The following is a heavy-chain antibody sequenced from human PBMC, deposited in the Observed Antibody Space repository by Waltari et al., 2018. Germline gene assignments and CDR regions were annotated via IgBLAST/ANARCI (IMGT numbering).Heavy chain of an antibody. J-gene: IGHJ1*01. CDR1: GFTFSSYA. CDR2: ISGSGGST. CDR3: AKIEVNYYDSSGYIGH. D-gene: IGHD3-22*01. Sequence: EVQLVESGGGLVQPGGSLRLSCAASGFTFSSYAMSWVRQAPGKGLEWVSAISGSGGSTYYADSVKGRFTISRDNSKNTLYLQMNSLRAEDTAVYYCAKIEVNYYDSSGYIGHWGQGTLVTVSS. V-gene: IGHV3-23*04.